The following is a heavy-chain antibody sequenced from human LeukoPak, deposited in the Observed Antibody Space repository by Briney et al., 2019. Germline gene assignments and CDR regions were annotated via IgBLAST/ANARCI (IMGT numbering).Heavy chain of an antibody. CDR2: ISETGGTT. D-gene: IGHD2-8*01. V-gene: IGHV3-23*01. CDR1: GFTFSSYA. J-gene: IGHJ4*02. Sequence: PGGSLRLSCAGSGFTFSSYAMSWVRQAPGKGLEWVSDISETGGTTYDADSVKGRFTISRDNSKSTLYLQTNSLRAEDTAVYYCAKDTSIGRYCTNGVCSPFDYWGQGTLVTVSS. CDR3: AKDTSIGRYCTNGVCSPFDY.